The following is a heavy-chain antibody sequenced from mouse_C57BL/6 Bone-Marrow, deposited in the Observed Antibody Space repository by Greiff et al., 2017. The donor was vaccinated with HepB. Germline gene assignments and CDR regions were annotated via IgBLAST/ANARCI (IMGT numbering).Heavy chain of an antibody. J-gene: IGHJ4*01. CDR1: GYTFTNYW. V-gene: IGHV1-63*01. CDR3: ARGGYDYDWAMDY. Sequence: QVQLQQSGAELVRPGTSVKMSCKASGYTFTNYWIGWAKQRPGHGLEWIGDIYPGGGYTNYNEKFKGKATRTADKSSSTAYMQFSSLTSEDSAIYYCARGGYDYDWAMDYWGQGTSVTVSS. CDR2: IYPGGGYT. D-gene: IGHD2-4*01.